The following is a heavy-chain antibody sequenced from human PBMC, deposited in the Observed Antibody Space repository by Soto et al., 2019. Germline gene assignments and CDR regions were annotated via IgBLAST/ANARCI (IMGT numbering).Heavy chain of an antibody. CDR1: GGSFSGYY. CDR2: INHSGST. Sequence: QVQLQQWGAGLLKPSETLSLTGAVYGGSFSGYYWSWIRQRPGKGLEWTGEINHSGSTNYNPSLKSRVTISVDTSKNQFSLKLSSVTAADTAVYYCARVVVPAATYYYYYYYMDVWGKGTTVTVSS. D-gene: IGHD2-2*01. V-gene: IGHV4-34*01. J-gene: IGHJ6*03. CDR3: ARVVVPAATYYYYYYYMDV.